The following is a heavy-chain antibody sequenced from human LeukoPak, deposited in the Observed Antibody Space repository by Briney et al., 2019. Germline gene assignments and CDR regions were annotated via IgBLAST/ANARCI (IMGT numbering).Heavy chain of an antibody. D-gene: IGHD2-15*01. CDR1: GFTFGSYA. V-gene: IGHV3-23*01. CDR3: AKPVYCSGGSCYSGAFDI. Sequence: GGSLRLPCAASGFTFGSYAMSWVRQAPGKGLEWVSVISGSGGTTYYADSVKGRFTISRDNSKNTLYLQMNSLRAEDTAVYYCAKPVYCSGGSCYSGAFDIWGQGTMVTVSS. J-gene: IGHJ3*02. CDR2: ISGSGGTT.